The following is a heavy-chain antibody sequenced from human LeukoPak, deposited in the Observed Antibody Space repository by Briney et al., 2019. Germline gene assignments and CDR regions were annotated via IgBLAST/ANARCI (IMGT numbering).Heavy chain of an antibody. CDR3: ARWTTTFLDY. V-gene: IGHV1-46*01. D-gene: IGHD1-1*01. J-gene: IGHJ4*02. CDR1: GYTFTNYY. Sequence: ASVKVSCKASGYTFTNYYIHWVRQAPGHGLEWLGISNPSGDSANYAQKFQGRVTMTRDTSTSTVYMDLSSLRSEDTAVYYCARWTTTFLDYWGQGTLVTVSS. CDR2: SNPSGDSA.